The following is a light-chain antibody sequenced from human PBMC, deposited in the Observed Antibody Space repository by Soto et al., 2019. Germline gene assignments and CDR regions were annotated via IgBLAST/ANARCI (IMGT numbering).Light chain of an antibody. Sequence: EIVLTQSPATLSLSPGERATLSCRASQSVSTYLAWFQQKPGQAPRLLIHDASNRATGIPARFSGSGSGTDFTLFISSLEPEDFAVYYCQQRSSWPKVSFGGGTKVEIK. CDR2: DAS. CDR3: QQRSSWPKVS. CDR1: QSVSTY. J-gene: IGKJ4*01. V-gene: IGKV3-11*01.